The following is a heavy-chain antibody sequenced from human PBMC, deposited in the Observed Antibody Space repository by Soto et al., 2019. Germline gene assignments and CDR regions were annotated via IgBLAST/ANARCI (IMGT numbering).Heavy chain of an antibody. CDR2: ISAYNGNT. V-gene: IGHV1-18*01. J-gene: IGHJ4*02. D-gene: IGHD3-22*01. CDR3: ARLYYYDSSGYYYGSNPFDY. CDR1: GYTLTSYG. Sequence: GDSVKVSCTASGYTLTSYGIGGVRQAPGQGLEWMGWISAYNGNTNYAQKLQGRVTMTTDTATSTAYMELRSLRSDDTAVYYCARLYYYDSSGYYYGSNPFDYWGQGTLVTVSS.